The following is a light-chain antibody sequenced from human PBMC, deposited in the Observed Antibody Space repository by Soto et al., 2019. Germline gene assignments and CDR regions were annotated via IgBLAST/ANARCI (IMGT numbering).Light chain of an antibody. J-gene: IGLJ2*01. CDR2: DVY. CDR1: SSDVGGYIS. CDR3: SSYAGRDNLV. V-gene: IGLV2-8*01. Sequence: SALTQPPSASGSPGQSVTISCTGTSSDVGGYISVSWYQQHPGRAPKLMIYDVYKRPSGVPDRFSGSKSGNTASLTVSGLQAEDEAEYYCSSYAGRDNLVFGGGTKLTVL.